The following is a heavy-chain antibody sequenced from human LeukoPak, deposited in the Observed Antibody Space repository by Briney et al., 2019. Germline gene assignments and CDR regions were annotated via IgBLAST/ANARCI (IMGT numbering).Heavy chain of an antibody. CDR1: GGSISSYY. Sequence: SETLSLTCTVSGGSISSYYRSWIRQPPGKGLEWIGYIYYSGSTNYNPSLKSRVTISVDTSKNQFSLKLSSVTAADTAVYYCARHEEWLVYAFDIWGQGTMVTVSS. J-gene: IGHJ3*02. CDR3: ARHEEWLVYAFDI. D-gene: IGHD6-19*01. CDR2: IYYSGST. V-gene: IGHV4-59*08.